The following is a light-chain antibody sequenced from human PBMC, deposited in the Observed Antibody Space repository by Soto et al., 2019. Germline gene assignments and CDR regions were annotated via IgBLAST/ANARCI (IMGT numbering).Light chain of an antibody. Sequence: DIQMTQSPSSLSASVGDRVTITCRASQSIDSFLNWYQQTPGKAPKLLIFAASNLQSGVPSRFSGSGSGTDFTLTISSLQPEDFATYTCQQSFSKAPTFGQGTKVESK. CDR3: QQSFSKAPT. CDR1: QSIDSF. V-gene: IGKV1-39*01. J-gene: IGKJ1*01. CDR2: AAS.